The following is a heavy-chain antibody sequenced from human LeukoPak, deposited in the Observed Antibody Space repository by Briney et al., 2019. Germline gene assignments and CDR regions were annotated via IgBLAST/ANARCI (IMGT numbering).Heavy chain of an antibody. V-gene: IGHV1-69*13. D-gene: IGHD3-3*02. J-gene: IGHJ5*02. Sequence: SVKVSCKASGGTFSSYAISWVRQAPGQGLEWMGGIIPIFGTANYAQKFQGRVTITADESTSTAYMELSSLRSEDTAVYYCARAFLEWFPFGSWFDPWGQGTLVTVSS. CDR2: IIPIFGTA. CDR1: GGTFSSYA. CDR3: ARAFLEWFPFGSWFDP.